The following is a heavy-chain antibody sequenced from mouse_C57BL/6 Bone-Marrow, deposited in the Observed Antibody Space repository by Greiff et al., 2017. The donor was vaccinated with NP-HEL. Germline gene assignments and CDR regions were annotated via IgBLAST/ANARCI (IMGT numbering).Heavy chain of an antibody. CDR2: IYPRSGNT. Sequence: VKLQQSGAELARPGASVKLSCKASGYTFTSYGISWVKQRTGQGLEWIGEIYPRSGNTYYNEKFKGKATLTADKSSSTAYMGLRSLTSEDSAVYFCARLPGGHWYFDVWGTGTTVTVSS. CDR3: ARLPGGHWYFDV. V-gene: IGHV1-81*01. J-gene: IGHJ1*03. CDR1: GYTFTSYG. D-gene: IGHD4-1*01.